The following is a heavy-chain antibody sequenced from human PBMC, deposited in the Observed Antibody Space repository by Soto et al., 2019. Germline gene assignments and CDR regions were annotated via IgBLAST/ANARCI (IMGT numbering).Heavy chain of an antibody. J-gene: IGHJ6*02. CDR1: GFTFSSYG. D-gene: IGHD3-10*01. Sequence: QVQLVESGGGVVQPGRSLRLSCAASGFTFSSYGMHWVRQAPGKGLEWVAVISYDGSNEYYGDSVKGRFTVSRDNSKNTLYLQMNSLRAEDTAVYYCAKDGLITPPLYYYYHMDVWGQGTTVTVSS. V-gene: IGHV3-30*18. CDR2: ISYDGSNE. CDR3: AKDGLITPPLYYYYHMDV.